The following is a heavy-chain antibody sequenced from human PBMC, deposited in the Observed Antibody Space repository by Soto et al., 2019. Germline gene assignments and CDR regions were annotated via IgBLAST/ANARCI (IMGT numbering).Heavy chain of an antibody. CDR3: AREGIRSHWFDP. CDR2: IYYSGST. D-gene: IGHD6-13*01. V-gene: IGHV4-30-4*01. CDR1: GGSISSGDYY. J-gene: IGHJ5*02. Sequence: SETLSLTCTVSGGSISSGDYYWSWIRQPPGKGLEWIGYIYYSGSTYYNPSLKSRVTISVDTSKNQFSLKLSSVTAADTAVYYCAREGIRSHWFDPWGQGTLVNVSS.